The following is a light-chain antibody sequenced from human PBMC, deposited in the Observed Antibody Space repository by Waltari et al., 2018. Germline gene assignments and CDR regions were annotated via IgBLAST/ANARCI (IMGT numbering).Light chain of an antibody. J-gene: IGLJ2*01. CDR1: SLRRFY. CDR2: GQN. V-gene: IGLV3-19*01. Sequence: SSELTQDPAVSVALGQTVRITCQGDSLRRFYASWYQQRPGQAPILVLYGQNNRPSGIPDRFSDSTSGNTASLTITRAQAEDEGDYFCHSRDTTSTRLFGGGTRVTV. CDR3: HSRDTTSTRL.